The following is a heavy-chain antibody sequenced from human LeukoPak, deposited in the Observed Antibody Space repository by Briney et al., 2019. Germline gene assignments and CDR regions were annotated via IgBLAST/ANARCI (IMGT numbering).Heavy chain of an antibody. CDR3: ARGKGYYYDSSGYYWAY. D-gene: IGHD3-22*01. CDR1: GYTFTGYY. CDR2: INPNSGGT. J-gene: IGHJ4*02. Sequence: ASVKVSYKASGYTFTGYYMHWVRQAPGQGLEWMGRINPNSGGTNYAQKFQGRVTMTRDTSISTAYMELSRLRSDDTAVYYCARGKGYYYDSSGYYWAYWGQGTLVTVSS. V-gene: IGHV1-2*06.